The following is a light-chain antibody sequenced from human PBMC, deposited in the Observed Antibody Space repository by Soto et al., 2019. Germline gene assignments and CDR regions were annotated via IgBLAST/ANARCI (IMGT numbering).Light chain of an antibody. CDR3: QQYNSYSWT. CDR2: DVS. J-gene: IGKJ1*01. Sequence: DIQMTHSPSTLSASVGDRLIITCRASQSINRRLAWYQQKPGKAPRLLIYDVSTLESGVPSRFGGSGSGTEFTLTISGVQPEDFATYYCQQYNSYSWTFGQGTKVDIK. CDR1: QSINRR. V-gene: IGKV1-5*01.